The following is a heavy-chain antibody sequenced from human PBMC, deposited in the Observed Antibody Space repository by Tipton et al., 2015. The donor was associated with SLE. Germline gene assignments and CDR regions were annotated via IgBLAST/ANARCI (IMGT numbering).Heavy chain of an antibody. CDR2: IKHDGSEM. D-gene: IGHD3-10*01. Sequence: SLRLSCTTPGFNFREHWMSWVRQAPGKGLEWLASIKHDGSEMYYVDSVKGRFTISSDNAKNSQFLQMNTLSAEDTAVYYCARLSSDGSGSYYPYFDSWGQGTVVTVSS. CDR1: GFNFREHW. CDR3: ARLSSDGSGSYYPYFDS. J-gene: IGHJ4*02. V-gene: IGHV3-7*01.